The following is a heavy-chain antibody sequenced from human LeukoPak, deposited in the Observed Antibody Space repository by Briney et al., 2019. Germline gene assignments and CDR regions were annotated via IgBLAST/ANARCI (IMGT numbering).Heavy chain of an antibody. J-gene: IGHJ4*02. D-gene: IGHD2-21*02. CDR3: ATEATYCTAACYSLSDY. V-gene: IGHV3-23*01. Sequence: GGSLRLSCAASEFTFSSYSLTWVRQAPGKGLEWVSLISGSGGTTHYADSVRGRFTTSRDNSKNTLYLQMNTLRAGDTAVYYCATEATYCTAACYSLSDYWGQGTLVTVSS. CDR2: ISGSGGTT. CDR1: EFTFSSYS.